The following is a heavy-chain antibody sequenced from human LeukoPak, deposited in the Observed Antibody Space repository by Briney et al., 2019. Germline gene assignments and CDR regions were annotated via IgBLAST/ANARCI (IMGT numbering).Heavy chain of an antibody. CDR3: ARDMDSSGKYYYYMDV. CDR1: GSSISSDY. V-gene: IGHV4-59*01. D-gene: IGHD6-6*01. J-gene: IGHJ6*03. CDR2: IYYSGST. Sequence: PSETLSLTCSVSGSSISSDYWGWIRQPPGKGREWIGYIYYSGSTNYNPSLKSRVTISVDASKSQFSLKLSSVTAADTAVYYCARDMDSSGKYYYYMDVWGKGTTVTVSS.